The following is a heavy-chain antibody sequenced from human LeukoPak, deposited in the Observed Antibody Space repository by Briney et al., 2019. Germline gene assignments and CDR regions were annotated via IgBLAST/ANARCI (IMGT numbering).Heavy chain of an antibody. D-gene: IGHD6-19*01. J-gene: IGHJ4*01. CDR2: IYYRGGT. V-gene: IGHV4-59*08. Sequence: PSETLSLICTVSGDSINGYFWSWIRQPPGQGLEWVGYIYYRGGTSYNPSLGGRITVSLDTSRNQFFLRLTSVTPADTAMYYCARHGNTGPVSGLPLDHWGHGTLVSVSS. CDR1: GDSINGYF. CDR3: ARHGNTGPVSGLPLDH.